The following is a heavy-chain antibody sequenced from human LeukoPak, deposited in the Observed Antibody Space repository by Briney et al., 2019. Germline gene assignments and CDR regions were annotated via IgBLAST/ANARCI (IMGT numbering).Heavy chain of an antibody. Sequence: GGSLRLSCAASGFTFTSHLMNWVRQAPGKGLEWVSWISTSGSAICYADSVKGRFTISRDNAKNSLYLQMNSLRAEDTAVYYCVRGSWFDPWGQGTLVTVSS. J-gene: IGHJ5*02. CDR2: ISTSGSAI. CDR3: VRGSWFDP. CDR1: GFTFTSHL. V-gene: IGHV3-48*03.